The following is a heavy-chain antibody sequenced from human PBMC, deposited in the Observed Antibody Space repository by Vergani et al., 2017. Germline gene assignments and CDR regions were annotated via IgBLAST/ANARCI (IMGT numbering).Heavy chain of an antibody. CDR3: AKGGCNYWFDS. CDR2: INTNGDYK. V-gene: IGHV3-23*01. D-gene: IGHD2/OR15-2a*01. CDR1: GFSFTTYA. J-gene: IGHJ5*01. Sequence: EVQLLESGGDLVQPGGSLRLSCAASGFSFTTYAMSWVRQAPGKGLEWISTINTNGDYKSYGDPVKGRFTISRDNSKSTLYLQMNSMRAEDTAIYDRAKGGCNYWFDSWGQGTLVSVS.